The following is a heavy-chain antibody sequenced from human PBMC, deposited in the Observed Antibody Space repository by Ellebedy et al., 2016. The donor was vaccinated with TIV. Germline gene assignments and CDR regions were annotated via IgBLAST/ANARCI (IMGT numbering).Heavy chain of an antibody. Sequence: ASVKVSCKSSGYTFIDYGISWVRQAPGQGLDWMGWVSAYSGNTNYADNLQGRVTMTTDTSTDTAYMELRSLRSDDTAVYYCARYAGSGTYYRNGMDVWGQGTTVTVSS. CDR1: GYTFIDYG. CDR3: ARYAGSGTYYRNGMDV. J-gene: IGHJ6*02. D-gene: IGHD3-10*01. CDR2: VSAYSGNT. V-gene: IGHV1-18*01.